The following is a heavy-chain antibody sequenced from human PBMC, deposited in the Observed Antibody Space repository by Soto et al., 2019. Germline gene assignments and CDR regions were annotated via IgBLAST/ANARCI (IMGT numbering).Heavy chain of an antibody. CDR1: GFTFSSYG. CDR2: IWYDGSNK. Sequence: PGGSLRLSCAASGFTFSSYGMHWVRQAPGKGLEWVAVIWYDGSNKYYADSVKGRFTISRDNSKNTLYLQMNSLRAEDTAVYYCARDKGVYCYYGMDVWGQGTTVTVSS. V-gene: IGHV3-33*01. J-gene: IGHJ6*02. D-gene: IGHD2-8*01. CDR3: ARDKGVYCYYGMDV.